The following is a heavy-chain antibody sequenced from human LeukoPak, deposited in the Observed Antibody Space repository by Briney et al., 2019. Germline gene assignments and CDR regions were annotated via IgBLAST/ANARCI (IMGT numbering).Heavy chain of an antibody. CDR3: ARGPDSGSYYAWFDP. V-gene: IGHV4-34*01. Sequence: SETLSLTCAVYGGSFTGYYWSWIRQPPGKGLEWIGEINHSGSTNYNPSLMSRVTISKDTSKNQFSLRLTPVTAADTAVYYCARGPDSGSYYAWFDPWGQGTLVTVSS. D-gene: IGHD1-26*01. CDR2: INHSGST. J-gene: IGHJ5*02. CDR1: GGSFTGYY.